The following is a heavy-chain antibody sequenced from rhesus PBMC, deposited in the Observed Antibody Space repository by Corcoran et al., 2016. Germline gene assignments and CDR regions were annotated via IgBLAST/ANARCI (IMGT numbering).Heavy chain of an antibody. CDR1: GASISSSC. CDR3: AREYCSSSFCSSFDY. J-gene: IGHJ4*01. CDR2: FNGNSGST. V-gene: IGHV4-80*01. D-gene: IGHD2-15*01. Sequence: QVQLQESGPGLVKPSETLSLTCAVSGASISSSCWTGTRQPPGKGREWIGEFNGNSGSTYYNPSLKSRVTISKDASKNQFSLKLSSVTAADTAVYYCAREYCSSSFCSSFDYWGQGVLVTVSS.